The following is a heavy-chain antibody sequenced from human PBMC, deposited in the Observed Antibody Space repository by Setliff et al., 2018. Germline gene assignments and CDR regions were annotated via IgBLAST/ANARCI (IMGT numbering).Heavy chain of an antibody. CDR2: IHASGGTT. CDR3: ARDRDNYDSSGYFVY. CDR1: GYTFTSYY. J-gene: IGHJ4*02. Sequence: ASVKVSCKASGYTFTSYYMHWVRQAPGQGPEWMGIIHASGGTTAYAQKFQGRVTMTRDTSTSTFYMELSSLGSEDTAVYYCARDRDNYDSSGYFVYWGQGTLVTVSS. V-gene: IGHV1-46*01. D-gene: IGHD3-22*01.